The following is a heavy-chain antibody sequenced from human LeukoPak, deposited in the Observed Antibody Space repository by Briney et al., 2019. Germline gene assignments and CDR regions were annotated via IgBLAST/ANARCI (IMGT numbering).Heavy chain of an antibody. CDR2: ISSSGSTI. J-gene: IGHJ6*03. V-gene: IGHV3-48*03. Sequence: GGSLRLSCAASGFTFSSYEMNWVRQAPGKGLEWVSYISSSGSTIYYADSVKGRFTISRDNAKNSLYLQMNSLRAEDTALYYCAREPQYYYDSSGYPTYMDVWGKGTTVTVSS. CDR3: AREPQYYYDSSGYPTYMDV. D-gene: IGHD3-22*01. CDR1: GFTFSSYE.